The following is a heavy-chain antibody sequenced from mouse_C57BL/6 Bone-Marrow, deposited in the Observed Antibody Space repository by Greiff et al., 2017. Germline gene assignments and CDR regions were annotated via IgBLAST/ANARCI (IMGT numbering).Heavy chain of an antibody. CDR1: GFTFSSYA. D-gene: IGHD2-3*01. CDR2: ISDGGSYT. CDR3: ARDRWLLRFDY. J-gene: IGHJ2*01. Sequence: EVQGVESGGGLVKPGGSLTLSCAASGFTFSSYAMSWVRQTPEKRLEWVATISDGGSYTYYPDNVKGRFTISRDNAKNNLYLQMSHLKSEDTAMYYCARDRWLLRFDYWGQGTTLTVSS. V-gene: IGHV5-4*01.